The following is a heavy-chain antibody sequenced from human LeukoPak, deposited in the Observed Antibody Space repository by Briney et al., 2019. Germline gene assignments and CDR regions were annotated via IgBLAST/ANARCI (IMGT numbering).Heavy chain of an antibody. V-gene: IGHV4-59*01. D-gene: IGHD2-15*01. J-gene: IGHJ4*02. CDR2: IYYSGST. CDR3: ARDYCSGGSCNFDY. Sequence: SETLSLTCTVSGGSISSYYWSWIRQPPGKGLEWIGYIYYSGSTNYNPSLKSRVTISVDTSKNQFSLKLSSVTAADTAVYYCARDYCSGGSCNFDYWGQGTLVTVSS. CDR1: GGSISSYY.